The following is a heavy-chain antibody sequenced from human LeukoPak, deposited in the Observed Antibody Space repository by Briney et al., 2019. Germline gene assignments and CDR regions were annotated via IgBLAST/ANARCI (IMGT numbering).Heavy chain of an antibody. Sequence: RSSETLSLTSAVYGGSFSGYYWSWIRHSPGKGLEWIGEINHSGSTNYNPSLKSRVTVSVDTSKNQFSLNLSSVTAADTAVYYCARNSYSYGYLTGYYFDFWGQGTLVTVSS. V-gene: IGHV4-34*01. CDR1: GGSFSGYY. D-gene: IGHD5-18*01. J-gene: IGHJ4*02. CDR3: ARNSYSYGYLTGYYFDF. CDR2: INHSGST.